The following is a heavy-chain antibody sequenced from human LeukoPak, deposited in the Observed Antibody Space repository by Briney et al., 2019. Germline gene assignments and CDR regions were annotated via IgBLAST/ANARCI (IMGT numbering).Heavy chain of an antibody. V-gene: IGHV1-69*04. CDR2: IIPILGLA. D-gene: IGHD2-15*01. CDR3: GRDSPRFDCSGGSCYSFPEY. J-gene: IGHJ4*02. CDR1: GGTFSSDA. Sequence: GASVKVSCKASGGTFSSDAISWVRQAPGQGLEWMGRIIPILGLANSAQKFQGRVTITADKSTSTAYMELSSLRSEDTAVYYCGRDSPRFDCSGGSCYSFPEYWGQGTLVTVSS.